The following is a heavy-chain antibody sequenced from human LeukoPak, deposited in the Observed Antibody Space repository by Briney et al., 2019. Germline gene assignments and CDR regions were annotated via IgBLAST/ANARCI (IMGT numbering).Heavy chain of an antibody. J-gene: IGHJ6*04. D-gene: IGHD5-12*01. CDR2: ITYDGSNK. CDR3: AKDLKGAYSDYENHYYYGMDV. Sequence: GWSLRLSCAASGFTFSSYGMHWVRQAPGKGLEWVAVITYDGSNKYYADSVKGLFTISRDNSKNTLYLQMNSLRAEDTAVYYCAKDLKGAYSDYENHYYYGMDVWGKGTTVTVSS. V-gene: IGHV3-30*18. CDR1: GFTFSSYG.